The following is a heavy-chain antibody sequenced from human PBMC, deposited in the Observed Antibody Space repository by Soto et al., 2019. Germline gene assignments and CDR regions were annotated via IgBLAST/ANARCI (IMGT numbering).Heavy chain of an antibody. D-gene: IGHD1-26*01. J-gene: IGHJ5*02. V-gene: IGHV3-48*03. CDR2: ISSSGSTI. CDR1: GFTFSSYE. CDR3: AKLPWEVAPS. Sequence: GGSLRLSCAASGFTFSSYEMNWVRQAPGEGLEWVSYISSSGSTIYYADSVKGRFTISRDNARNTVYLQMNSLEAEDTAVYYCAKLPWEVAPSWGQGTLVTVSS.